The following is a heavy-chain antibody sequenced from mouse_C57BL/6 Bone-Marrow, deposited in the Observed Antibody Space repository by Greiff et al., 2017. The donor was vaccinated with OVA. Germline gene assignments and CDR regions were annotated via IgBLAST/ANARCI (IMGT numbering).Heavy chain of an antibody. Sequence: VQLQESGAELVKPGASVKLSCKASGYTFTEYTIHWVKQRSGQGLEWIGWFYPGSGSIKYNEKFKDKATLTADKSSSTVYMELSRLTSEDSAVYFCARHEGYDYDADWYFDVWGTGTTVTVSS. CDR3: ARHEGYDYDADWYFDV. V-gene: IGHV1-62-2*01. CDR2: FYPGSGSI. J-gene: IGHJ1*03. CDR1: GYTFTEYT. D-gene: IGHD2-4*01.